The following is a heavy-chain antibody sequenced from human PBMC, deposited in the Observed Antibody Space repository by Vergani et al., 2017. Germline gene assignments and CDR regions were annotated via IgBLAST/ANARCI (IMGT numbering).Heavy chain of an antibody. CDR3: AKGMSSLANNWFDP. CDR2: IWYDGSNK. Sequence: QVQLVESGGGVVQPGRSLRLSCAASGFTFSSYGMHWVRQAPGKGLEWVAVIWYDGSNKYYADSVKGRFTISRDNSKNTLYLQMNSLRAEDTAVYYCAKGMSSLANNWFDPWGQGTLVTVSS. CDR1: GFTFSSYG. D-gene: IGHD5-12*01. V-gene: IGHV3-33*06. J-gene: IGHJ5*02.